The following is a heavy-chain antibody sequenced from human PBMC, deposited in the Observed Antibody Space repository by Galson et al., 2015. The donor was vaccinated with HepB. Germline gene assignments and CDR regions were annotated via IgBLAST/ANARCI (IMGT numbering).Heavy chain of an antibody. Sequence: SLRLSCAASGFTFSNYWMGWVRQAPGKGLEWVANIQEDGSEKYYVDSVRGRFTISRDNAKNSLYLQINSLRAEDTAVYYCARDQWRIFDYWGQGTLVTVSS. CDR2: IQEDGSEK. V-gene: IGHV3-7*03. CDR1: GFTFSNYW. D-gene: IGHD2-8*01. J-gene: IGHJ4*02. CDR3: ARDQWRIFDY.